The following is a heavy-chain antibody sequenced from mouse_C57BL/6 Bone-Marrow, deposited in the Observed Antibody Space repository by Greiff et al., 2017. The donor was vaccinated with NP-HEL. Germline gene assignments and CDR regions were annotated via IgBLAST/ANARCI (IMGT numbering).Heavy chain of an antibody. J-gene: IGHJ3*01. V-gene: IGHV1-64*01. D-gene: IGHD2-2*01. CDR2: IHPNSGST. Sequence: QVQLKQPGAELVKPGASVKLSCKASGYTFTSYWMHWVKQRPGQGLEWLGMIHPNSGSTNYNEKFKSKDTLTVDKSSSTAYMQLSSLTSEDSAVYYCAREGGLRRWFAYWGQGTLVTVSA. CDR1: GYTFTSYW. CDR3: AREGGLRRWFAY.